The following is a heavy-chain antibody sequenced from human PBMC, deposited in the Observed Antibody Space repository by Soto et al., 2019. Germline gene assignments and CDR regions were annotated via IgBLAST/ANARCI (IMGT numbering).Heavy chain of an antibody. CDR1: GYTFITYA. V-gene: IGHV1-3*01. CDR3: ARSIAARLYYFYGMDV. Sequence: ASVKVSCKASGYTFITYAIYWVRQAPGQRLEWMGWINAGNGNTKYSQKFQGRVTITRDTSARTAYMELRSLQSEDTAVYYCARSIAARLYYFYGMDVWGQGTTVTVSS. J-gene: IGHJ6*02. D-gene: IGHD6-6*01. CDR2: INAGNGNT.